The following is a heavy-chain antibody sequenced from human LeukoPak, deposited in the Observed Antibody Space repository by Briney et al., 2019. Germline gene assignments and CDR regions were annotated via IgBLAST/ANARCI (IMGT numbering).Heavy chain of an antibody. CDR3: ARGQGSGSSWAFDY. V-gene: IGHV4-4*02. Sequence: SGTLSLTCAVSGGSISSNNWWSWVRQPPGKGLEWIGEIYNSGSTHYKSSLKSRVTISLDKSKNQFSLKLTSVTAADTAVYYCARGQGSGSSWAFDYWGQGTLVTVSS. D-gene: IGHD1-26*01. J-gene: IGHJ4*02. CDR2: IYNSGST. CDR1: GGSISSNNW.